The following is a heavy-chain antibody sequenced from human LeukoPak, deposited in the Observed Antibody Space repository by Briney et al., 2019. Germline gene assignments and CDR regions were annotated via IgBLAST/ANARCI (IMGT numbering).Heavy chain of an antibody. Sequence: GGSLRLSCAASGFTFSRYWMSWVRQAPGKGLEWVSSISSTSTYIYYADSVKGRFTISRDNAQNSLDLQMNSLRAEDTAVYYCARRAGAYSHPYDYWGQGTLVTVSS. CDR1: GFTFSRYW. V-gene: IGHV3-21*04. D-gene: IGHD4/OR15-4a*01. J-gene: IGHJ4*02. CDR3: ARRAGAYSHPYDY. CDR2: ISSTSTYI.